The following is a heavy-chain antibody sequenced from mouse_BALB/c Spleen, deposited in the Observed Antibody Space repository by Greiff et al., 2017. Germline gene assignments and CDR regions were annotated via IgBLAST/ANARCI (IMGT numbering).Heavy chain of an antibody. V-gene: IGHV5-17*02. J-gene: IGHJ3*01. Sequence: EVQGVESGGGLVQPGGSRKLSCAASGFTFSSFGMHWVRQAPEKGLEWVAYISSGSSTIYYADTVKGRFTISRDNPKNTLFLQMTSLRSEDTAMYYCARGITTVVAGYDYDGRSWFAYWGQGTLVTVSA. CDR3: ARGITTVVAGYDYDGRSWFAY. D-gene: IGHD1-1*01. CDR2: ISSGSSTI. CDR1: GFTFSSFG.